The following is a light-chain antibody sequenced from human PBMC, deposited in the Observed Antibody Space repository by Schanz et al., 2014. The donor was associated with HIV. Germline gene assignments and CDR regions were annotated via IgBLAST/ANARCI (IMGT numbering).Light chain of an antibody. J-gene: IGKJ5*01. CDR3: QQYKIWPIT. Sequence: EIVLTQSPGTLSLSPGERATLSCRASQSVSSNYLAWYQHKPGQAPRLLMYDTNTRATGIPARISGSGSGTEFNLTISSLQSEDFALYDCQQYKIWPITFGRGTRLEVK. V-gene: IGKV3-15*01. CDR1: QSVSSN. CDR2: DTN.